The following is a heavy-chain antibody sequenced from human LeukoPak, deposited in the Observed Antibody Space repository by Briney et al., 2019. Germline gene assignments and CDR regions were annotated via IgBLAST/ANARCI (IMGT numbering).Heavy chain of an antibody. Sequence: SETLSLTCAVYGGSFSGYYWTWIRQPPGKGLEWIGEINHRRSTKYSPSLKSRVTISVDTSKNQFSLKLSSVTAADTAVYYCAKGGALHIGGYYYYYYYMDVWGKGTTVTVSS. CDR1: GGSFSGYY. J-gene: IGHJ6*03. CDR2: INHRRST. CDR3: AKGGALHIGGYYYYYYYMDV. V-gene: IGHV4-34*01. D-gene: IGHD2-21*01.